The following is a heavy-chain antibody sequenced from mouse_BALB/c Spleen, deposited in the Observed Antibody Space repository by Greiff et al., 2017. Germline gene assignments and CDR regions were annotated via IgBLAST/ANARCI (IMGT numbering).Heavy chain of an antibody. D-gene: IGHD2-2*01. CDR2: INPGSGGT. CDR1: GYAFTNYL. CDR3: ARGGRLRQVFDY. V-gene: IGHV1-54*01. J-gene: IGHJ2*01. Sequence: QVQLQQSGAELVRPGTSVKVSCKASGYAFTNYLIEWVKQRPGQGLEWIGVINPGSGGTNYNEKFKGKATLTADKSSSTAYMQLSSLTSDDSAVYFCARGGRLRQVFDYWGQGTTLTVSS.